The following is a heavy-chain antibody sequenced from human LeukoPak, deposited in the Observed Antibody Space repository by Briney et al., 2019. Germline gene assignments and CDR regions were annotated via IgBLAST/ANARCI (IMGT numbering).Heavy chain of an antibody. CDR2: IKEEGSEK. V-gene: IGHV3-7*01. CDR3: ASGRQLGY. D-gene: IGHD6-13*01. Sequence: GGALRLSCADSGFTFRNSWMSWVRQAPGKGLERGAKIKEEGSEKYYVDSVKGRFTISRDNARNSLYLQMNSLRAEDTAVYYCASGRQLGYWGQGTLVTVSS. J-gene: IGHJ4*02. CDR1: GFTFRNSW.